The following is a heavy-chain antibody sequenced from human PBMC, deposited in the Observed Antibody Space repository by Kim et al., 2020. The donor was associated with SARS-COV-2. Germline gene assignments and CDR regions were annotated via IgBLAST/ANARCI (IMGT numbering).Heavy chain of an antibody. Sequence: YAQKVRGRVTMTRDTSTSTVYMELSSLRSEDTAVYYCAREGEYGDGFFDYWGQGTLVTVSS. J-gene: IGHJ4*02. CDR3: AREGEYGDGFFDY. V-gene: IGHV1-46*01. D-gene: IGHD7-27*01.